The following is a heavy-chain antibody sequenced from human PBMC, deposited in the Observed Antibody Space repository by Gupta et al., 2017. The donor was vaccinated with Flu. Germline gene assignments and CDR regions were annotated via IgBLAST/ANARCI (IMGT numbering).Heavy chain of an antibody. J-gene: IGHJ6*02. CDR1: GFTFSSYG. CDR2: IWYDGSNK. CDR3: ARERQQLAYYYYGMDV. D-gene: IGHD6-13*01. V-gene: IGHV3-33*01. Sequence: QVQLVESVGGVVQPGRSLRLSCAASGFTFSSYGMHWVRQAPGKGLEWVAVIWYDGSNKYYADSVKGRFTISRDNSKNTLYLQMNSLRAEDTAVYYCARERQQLAYYYYGMDVWGQGTTVTVSS.